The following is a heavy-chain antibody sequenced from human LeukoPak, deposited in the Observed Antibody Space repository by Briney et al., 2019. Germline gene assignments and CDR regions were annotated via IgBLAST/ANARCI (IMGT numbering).Heavy chain of an antibody. CDR3: ARRAYYYDSSGYFDAFDI. J-gene: IGHJ3*02. V-gene: IGHV5-51*01. D-gene: IGHD3-22*01. CDR1: GYSFTSYW. Sequence: GESLKISCKGSGYSFTSYWIGWVRQMPGKGLEWMGIIYPGDSDTRYSPSFQGQVTISADKSISTAYLQWSSLKASDTAMYCCARRAYYYDSSGYFDAFDIWGQGTMVTVSS. CDR2: IYPGDSDT.